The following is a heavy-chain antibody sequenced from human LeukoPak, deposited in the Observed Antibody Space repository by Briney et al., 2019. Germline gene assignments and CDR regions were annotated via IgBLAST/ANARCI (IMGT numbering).Heavy chain of an antibody. V-gene: IGHV4-30-2*01. Sequence: PSGTLSLTSAVPGGSISSGGSSWSWIRQPPGKGLEWIGYIYHSGSTYYNPSLKSRVTISVDRSKNQFSLKLSSVTAADTAVYYCARAPVWDYYGMDVWGQGTTVTVSS. D-gene: IGHD7-27*01. CDR3: ARAPVWDYYGMDV. J-gene: IGHJ6*02. CDR1: GGSISSGGSS. CDR2: IYHSGST.